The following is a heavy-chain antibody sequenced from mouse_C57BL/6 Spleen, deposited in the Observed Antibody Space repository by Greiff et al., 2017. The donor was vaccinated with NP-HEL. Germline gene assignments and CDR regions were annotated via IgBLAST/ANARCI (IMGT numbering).Heavy chain of an antibody. CDR1: GYTFTDYY. D-gene: IGHD2-5*01. Sequence: VKLVESGPELVKPGASVKISCKASGYTFTDYYINWVKQRPGQGLEWIGWIFPGSGSTYYNEKFKGKATLTVDKSSSTAYMLLSSLTSEDSAVYFCARAYYSNSDWFAYWGQGTLVTVSA. V-gene: IGHV1-75*01. CDR3: ARAYYSNSDWFAY. J-gene: IGHJ3*01. CDR2: IFPGSGST.